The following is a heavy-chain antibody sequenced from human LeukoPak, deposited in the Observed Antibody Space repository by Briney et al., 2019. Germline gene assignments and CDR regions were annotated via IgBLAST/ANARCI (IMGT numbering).Heavy chain of an antibody. Sequence: AGGSLRLSCAASGFIVSSNYMSWVRQAPGQGLEWVSYISKGGSDTNFADSVKGRFTISRDNAKNSLYLQMNSLRAEDTAVYYCARVGATGTADYWGQGTLVTVSS. CDR2: ISKGGSDT. CDR1: GFIVSSNY. J-gene: IGHJ4*02. D-gene: IGHD1-1*01. CDR3: ARVGATGTADY. V-gene: IGHV3-11*03.